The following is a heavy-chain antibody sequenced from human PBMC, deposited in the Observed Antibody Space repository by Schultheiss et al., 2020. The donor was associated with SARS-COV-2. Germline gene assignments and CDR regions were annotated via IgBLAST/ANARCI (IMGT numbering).Heavy chain of an antibody. J-gene: IGHJ5*02. D-gene: IGHD2-15*01. Sequence: GGSLRLSCSASGFTFSSYAMHWVRQAPGKGLEYVSAISSNGGSTYYADSVKGRFTISRDNSKNTLYLQMNSLRAEDTAVYYCARDSNLLPGYCSGGSCYSSGFWCDPWGQGTLVTVSS. CDR2: ISSNGGST. CDR3: ARDSNLLPGYCSGGSCYSSGFWCDP. V-gene: IGHV3-64*04. CDR1: GFTFSSYA.